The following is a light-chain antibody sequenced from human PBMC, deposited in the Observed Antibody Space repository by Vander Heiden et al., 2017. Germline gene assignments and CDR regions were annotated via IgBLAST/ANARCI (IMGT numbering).Light chain of an antibody. V-gene: IGKV1-39*01. CDR1: QSISSY. J-gene: IGKJ3*01. CDR2: AAS. Sequence: DIQMTQSPSSLSASVGDRVTITCRASQSISSYLNWYQQKPGKAPKRLIYAASSLQSGVTSRFSGSGSGTDFTLTISSLQPEDFATYYCQQSYSNLLFTFGPGTKVDIK. CDR3: QQSYSNLLFT.